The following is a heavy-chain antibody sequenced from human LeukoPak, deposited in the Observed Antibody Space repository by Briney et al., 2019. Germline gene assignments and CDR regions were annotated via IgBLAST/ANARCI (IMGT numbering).Heavy chain of an antibody. CDR3: ARLRGNYYDSSGYKDYYFDY. CDR2: IYTSGST. Sequence: SETLSLTCTVSGGSISSYYWSWIRQPPGKGLEWIGYIYTSGSTNYNPSPKSRVTISVDTSKNQFSLKLSSVTAADTAVYYCARLRGNYYDSSGYKDYYFDYWGQGTLVTVSS. D-gene: IGHD3-22*01. V-gene: IGHV4-4*09. J-gene: IGHJ4*02. CDR1: GGSISSYY.